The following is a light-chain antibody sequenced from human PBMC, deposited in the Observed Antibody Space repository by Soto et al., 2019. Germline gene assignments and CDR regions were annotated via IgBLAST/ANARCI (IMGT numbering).Light chain of an antibody. CDR1: SSDIGAYNY. CDR3: SSYSSAIAFV. CDR2: EIT. V-gene: IGLV2-14*03. Sequence: QSALTQPASVSGSPGQSITISCTGTSSDIGAYNYVSWYQQHPGKAPKLMIYEITNRPSGISNRFSGSRSGNTASLSISGLQAEDEADYYCSSYSSAIAFVFGTGPKVTVL. J-gene: IGLJ1*01.